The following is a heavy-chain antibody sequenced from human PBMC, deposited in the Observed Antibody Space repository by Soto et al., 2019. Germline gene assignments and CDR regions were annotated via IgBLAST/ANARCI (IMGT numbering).Heavy chain of an antibody. CDR2: VSRTGNFI. CDR1: GFIFSSYS. Sequence: EVQLVESGGGLVKPGGSLRLSCAASGFIFSSYSMNWSRQPPGKGLEWVSSVSRTGNFINNADSLKGRFTISRDNAKNSLFLQMNSLRAEDTAVYYCARETSPYTTSSHAFDIWGRGTMVTVSS. CDR3: ARETSPYTTSSHAFDI. J-gene: IGHJ3*02. D-gene: IGHD2-2*02. V-gene: IGHV3-21*01.